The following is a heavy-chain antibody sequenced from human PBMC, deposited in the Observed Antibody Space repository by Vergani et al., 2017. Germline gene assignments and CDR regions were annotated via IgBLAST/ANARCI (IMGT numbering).Heavy chain of an antibody. D-gene: IGHD3-16*01. Sequence: QLQLQESGPGLVKPSETLSLTCTVSGGSISSSSYYWGWLRQPPGKGLEWIGSIYYSGSTYYNPSLKSRVTISVDTSKNQFSLKLSSVTAADTAVYYCARHVGGLTNAFDIWGQGTMVTVSS. V-gene: IGHV4-39*01. J-gene: IGHJ3*02. CDR1: GGSISSSSYY. CDR3: ARHVGGLTNAFDI. CDR2: IYYSGST.